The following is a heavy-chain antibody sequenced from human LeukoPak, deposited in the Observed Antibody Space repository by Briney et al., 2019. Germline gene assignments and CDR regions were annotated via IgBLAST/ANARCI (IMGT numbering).Heavy chain of an antibody. CDR3: AKAWGRGYSYEPTGY. V-gene: IGHV3-23*01. D-gene: IGHD5-18*01. CDR2: ISGSGGST. Sequence: PGGSLRLSCAASGFTFSSYGMSWVRQAPGKGLEWVSAISGSGGSTYYADSVKGRFTISRDNSKNTLYLQMNSLRAEDTAVYYCAKAWGRGYSYEPTGYWGQGTLVTVSS. CDR1: GFTFSSYG. J-gene: IGHJ4*02.